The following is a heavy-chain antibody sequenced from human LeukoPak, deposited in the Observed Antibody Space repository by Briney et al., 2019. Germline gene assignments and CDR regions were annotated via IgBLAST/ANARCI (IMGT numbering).Heavy chain of an antibody. J-gene: IGHJ2*01. V-gene: IGHV6-1*01. D-gene: IGHD6-19*01. Sequence: SQTHSLTCAISGDSVSSNSAAWNWIRQSPSRGLEWLGRTYYRSKWYNDYAVSVKSRIVINPDTSKNQFSLQLNSVTPEDTAVYYCARGSAWFWYFDLWGRGTLVTVSS. CDR1: GDSVSSNSAA. CDR3: ARGSAWFWYFDL. CDR2: TYYRSKWYN.